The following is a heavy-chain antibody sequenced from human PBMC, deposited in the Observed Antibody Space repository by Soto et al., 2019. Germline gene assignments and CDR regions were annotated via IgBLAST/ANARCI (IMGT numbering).Heavy chain of an antibody. V-gene: IGHV5-10-1*01. D-gene: IGHD2-15*01. CDR1: GYSFTSYL. Sequence: GESLKISCKGSGYSFTSYLISWVRQMPGKGLEWMGRIDPSDSYTNYSPSFQGHVTISADKSISTAYLQWSSLKASDTAMYYCARLAPGGYYYYGMDVWGQGTTVTVSS. J-gene: IGHJ6*02. CDR2: IDPSDSYT. CDR3: ARLAPGGYYYYGMDV.